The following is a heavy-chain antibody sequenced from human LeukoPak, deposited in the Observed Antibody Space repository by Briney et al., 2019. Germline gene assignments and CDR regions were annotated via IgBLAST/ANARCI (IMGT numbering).Heavy chain of an antibody. CDR1: GFTFSSYE. J-gene: IGHJ6*04. V-gene: IGHV3-48*03. Sequence: GGSLRLSCAASGFTFSSYEMNWVRQAPGKGLEWVSYISSSGSTIYYADSVKGRFTISRDNAKNSLYLQMNSLRAEDTAVYYCASSRRLGYCSSTSCPTHVWGKGTTVTISS. CDR2: ISSSGSTI. D-gene: IGHD2-2*01. CDR3: ASSRRLGYCSSTSCPTHV.